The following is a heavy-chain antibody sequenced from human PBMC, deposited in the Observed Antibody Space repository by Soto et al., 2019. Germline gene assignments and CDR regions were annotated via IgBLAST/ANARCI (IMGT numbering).Heavy chain of an antibody. CDR2: ISYDGSNK. CDR1: GFTFSSYG. V-gene: IGHV3-30*18. D-gene: IGHD1-26*01. J-gene: IGHJ4*01. CDR3: AKGAYSGSDLDY. Sequence: QVQLVESGGGVVQPGRSLRLSCAASGFTFSSYGMHWVRQAPGKGLEWVAVISYDGSNKYYADSVKGRFTISRDNSKNTLYLQMNSLGAENTAVYYCAKGAYSGSDLDYWGHGSLVTVSS.